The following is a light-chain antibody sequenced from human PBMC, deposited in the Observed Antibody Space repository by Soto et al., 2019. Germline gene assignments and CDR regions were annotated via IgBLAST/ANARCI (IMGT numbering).Light chain of an antibody. CDR1: QSVSSSY. CDR3: QQYGSSPHT. Sequence: EIVLTQSPGTLSLSPGERATLSCRASQSVSSSYLAWYQHKPGQAPRLRIYGASSRATGIPDRFSGSGSGKDVTPTNSRLEPEDFAVYYCQQYGSSPHTFGQGTKLEIK. V-gene: IGKV3-20*01. CDR2: GAS. J-gene: IGKJ2*01.